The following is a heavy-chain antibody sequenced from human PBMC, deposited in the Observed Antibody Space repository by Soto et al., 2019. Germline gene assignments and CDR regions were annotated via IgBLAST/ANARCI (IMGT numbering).Heavy chain of an antibody. CDR2: ISYDGSNK. CDR1: GFTFSSYG. V-gene: IGHV3-30*18. J-gene: IGHJ4*02. D-gene: IGHD3-10*01. CDR3: AKDLGPYYYGSGSAFDY. Sequence: GGSLRLSCAASGFTFSSYGMHWVRQAPGKGLEWVAVISYDGSNKYYADSVKGRFTISRDNSKNTLYLQMNSLRAEDTAVYYCAKDLGPYYYGSGSAFDYWGQGTLVTVSS.